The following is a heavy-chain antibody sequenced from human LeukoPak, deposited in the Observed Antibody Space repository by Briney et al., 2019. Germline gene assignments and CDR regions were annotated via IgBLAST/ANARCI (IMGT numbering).Heavy chain of an antibody. V-gene: IGHV4-39*01. D-gene: IGHD6-19*01. CDR3: ARQSGDQSSAWYFDA. J-gene: IGHJ4*02. CDR2: IHYSGKV. CDR1: GGSLRSSGHW. Sequence: PSGTLSLTCTVSGGSLRSSGHWWVWIRQPPGKGLEWIGSIHYSGKVYYNPSLKSRVTTSVDTSTDQFSLRLSSATAADTAIYYCARQSGDQSSAWYFDAWGQGTLVTVSS.